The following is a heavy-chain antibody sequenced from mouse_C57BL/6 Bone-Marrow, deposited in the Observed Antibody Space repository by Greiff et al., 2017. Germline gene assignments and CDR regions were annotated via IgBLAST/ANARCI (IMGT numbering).Heavy chain of an antibody. V-gene: IGHV5-6*01. CDR1: GFTFSSYG. Sequence: EVHLVASGGDLVKPGGSLKLSCAASGFTFSSYGMSWVRQTPDKRLEWVATISSGGSYTYYPDSVKGRFTISRDNAKNTLYLQMSSLKSEDTAMYYCARNSGSSWFAYWGQGTLVTVSA. J-gene: IGHJ3*01. CDR2: ISSGGSYT. CDR3: ARNSGSSWFAY. D-gene: IGHD1-1*01.